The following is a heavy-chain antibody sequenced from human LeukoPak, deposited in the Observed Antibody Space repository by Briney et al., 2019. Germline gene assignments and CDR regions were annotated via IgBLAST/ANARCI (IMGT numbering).Heavy chain of an antibody. CDR1: GGTFSSYA. V-gene: IGHV1-69*05. D-gene: IGHD5-12*01. CDR3: ARDPPYSGYEPSDY. CDR2: IIPIFGTA. Sequence: SVKVSCKASGGTFSSYAISWVRQAPGQGLEWMGGIIPIFGTANYAQKFRGRVTITTDESTSTAYMELSSLRSEDTAVYYCARDPPYSGYEPSDYWGQGTLVTVSS. J-gene: IGHJ4*02.